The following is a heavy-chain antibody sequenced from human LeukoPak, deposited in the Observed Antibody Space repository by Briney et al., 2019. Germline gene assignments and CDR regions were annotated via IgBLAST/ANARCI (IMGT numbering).Heavy chain of an antibody. CDR2: IYHSGST. Sequence: SETLSLTCAVSGGSISSGGYFWSWIRQPPGKGLEWIGYIYHSGSTYYNPSLKSRVTISVDRSKNQFSLKLSSVTAADTAVYYCARGLSSGYSVYFDYWGQGTLVTVSS. CDR1: GGSISSGGYF. D-gene: IGHD3-22*01. V-gene: IGHV4-30-2*01. J-gene: IGHJ4*02. CDR3: ARGLSSGYSVYFDY.